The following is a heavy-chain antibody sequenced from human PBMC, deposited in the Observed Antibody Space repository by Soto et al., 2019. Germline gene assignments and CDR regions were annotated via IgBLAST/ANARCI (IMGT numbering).Heavy chain of an antibody. CDR2: IYHSGST. Sequence: SETLSLTSAVAGGYIISSGGWSWVRQPPGKGLEWIGEIYHSGSTNYNPSLKSRVTISVDKSKNQFSLKLSSVTAADTAVYYCARDSSVELELVGPLWFGGMDVWGQGTTVTVSS. CDR1: GGYIISSGG. CDR3: ARDSSVELELVGPLWFGGMDV. J-gene: IGHJ6*02. V-gene: IGHV4-4*02. D-gene: IGHD1-7*01.